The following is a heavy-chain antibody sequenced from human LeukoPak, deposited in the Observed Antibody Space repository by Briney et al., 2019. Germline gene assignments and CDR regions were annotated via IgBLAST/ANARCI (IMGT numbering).Heavy chain of an antibody. Sequence: PGGSLRLSCAASGFTFITYAMSWVRQAPGKGLEWVSAISGSGGSTYYADSVKGRFTISRDNSKNTLYLQMNSLRAEDTAVYYCAKDEKTGCSSGWYGVDYWGQGTLVTVSS. V-gene: IGHV3-23*01. CDR3: AKDEKTGCSSGWYGVDY. CDR1: GFTFITYA. D-gene: IGHD6-19*01. CDR2: ISGSGGST. J-gene: IGHJ4*02.